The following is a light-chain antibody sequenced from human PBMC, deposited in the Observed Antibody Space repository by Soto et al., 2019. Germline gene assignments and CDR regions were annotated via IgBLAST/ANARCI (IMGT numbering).Light chain of an antibody. J-gene: IGKJ4*01. CDR1: QTISID. CDR3: QQSHSTPT. V-gene: IGKV1-39*01. CDR2: ATS. Sequence: DIQMTQSPSSLSASVGDRVTITCRASQTISIDLNWYQQKPGKVPTLLISATSTLQSGVPSRFVGSGSGTDFTLTISSLQPEDFATYYCQQSHSTPTFGGATKVDI.